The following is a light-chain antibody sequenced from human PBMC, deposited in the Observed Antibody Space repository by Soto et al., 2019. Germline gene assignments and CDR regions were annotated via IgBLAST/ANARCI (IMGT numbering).Light chain of an antibody. V-gene: IGKV3-15*01. Sequence: EIVLTQSPATLSLSPGERATLSCRASQSVSSNLAWYQQKPGQAPRLLIYGASTRATGIPARFSGSGSGTEFTLTISSPQSEDFAVYYCQQRSNWLTFGGGTKVDIK. CDR1: QSVSSN. CDR3: QQRSNWLT. J-gene: IGKJ4*01. CDR2: GAS.